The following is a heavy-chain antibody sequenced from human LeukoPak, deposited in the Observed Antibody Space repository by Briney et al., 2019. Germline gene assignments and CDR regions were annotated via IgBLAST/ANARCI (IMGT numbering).Heavy chain of an antibody. Sequence: ASVKVSCKASGYTFTGYYMHWVRQAPGQGLEWMGRINPNSVGTNYAQKFQGRVTMTRDTSISTAYMELSRLRSDDTAVYYCASWGYDILTGYLDYWGQGTLVTVSS. D-gene: IGHD3-9*01. CDR1: GYTFTGYY. CDR3: ASWGYDILTGYLDY. V-gene: IGHV1-2*06. CDR2: INPNSVGT. J-gene: IGHJ4*02.